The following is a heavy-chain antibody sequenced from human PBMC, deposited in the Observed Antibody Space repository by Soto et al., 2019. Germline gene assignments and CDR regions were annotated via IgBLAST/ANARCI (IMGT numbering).Heavy chain of an antibody. CDR3: ARDKDRLQLGGNYYYILDV. Sequence: GASVKVSCKASGYTFTGYYMHWVRQAPGQGLEWMGGIMPIFRTPDYAQKFQGRVTITADESTSTAYMELSGLRSDDTAVYYCARDKDRLQLGGNYYYILDVWGQGTTVTV. D-gene: IGHD5-12*01. J-gene: IGHJ6*02. V-gene: IGHV1-69*13. CDR2: IMPIFRTP. CDR1: GYTFTGYY.